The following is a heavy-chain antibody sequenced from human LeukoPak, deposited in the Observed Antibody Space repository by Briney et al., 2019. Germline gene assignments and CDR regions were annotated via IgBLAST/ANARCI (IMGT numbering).Heavy chain of an antibody. Sequence: PGGSLRLSCAASGFTFRSYWMSWVRQAPGKGLEWVAKIKEDGREKYYVDSVKGRFTISRDNAKNSLYLQMNSLRAEETAVYYCAKDEVGGHFEYWGQGTLVTVSS. CDR2: IKEDGREK. CDR1: GFTFRSYW. D-gene: IGHD1-26*01. CDR3: AKDEVGGHFEY. V-gene: IGHV3-7*01. J-gene: IGHJ4*02.